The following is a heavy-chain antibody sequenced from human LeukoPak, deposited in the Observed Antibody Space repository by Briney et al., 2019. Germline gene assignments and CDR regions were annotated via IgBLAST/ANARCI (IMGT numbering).Heavy chain of an antibody. J-gene: IGHJ3*02. CDR3: ATGGWEQLRGPYAFDI. CDR1: GYTLTELS. Sequence: ASVKVSCKVSGYTLTELSMHWVRQAPGKGLEWMGGFDPEDGETIYALKFQGRVTMTEDTSTDTAYMELSSLRSEDTAVYYCATGGWEQLRGPYAFDIWGQGTMVTVSS. D-gene: IGHD1-26*01. V-gene: IGHV1-24*01. CDR2: FDPEDGET.